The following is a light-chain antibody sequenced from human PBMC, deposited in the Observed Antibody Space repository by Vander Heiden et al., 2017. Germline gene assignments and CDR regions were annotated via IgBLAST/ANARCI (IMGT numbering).Light chain of an antibody. CDR1: SSDVGSYNL. CDR3: CSYAGSRRV. Sequence: QSALTQPASVSGSPGQSITIPCTGTSSDVGSYNLVSCYQQHTGKAPELMIYEGSKRPSGVSNRFSGSKSGNTASLTISGLQAEDEADYYCCSYAGSRRVFGGGTKLTVL. CDR2: EGS. J-gene: IGLJ3*02. V-gene: IGLV2-23*01.